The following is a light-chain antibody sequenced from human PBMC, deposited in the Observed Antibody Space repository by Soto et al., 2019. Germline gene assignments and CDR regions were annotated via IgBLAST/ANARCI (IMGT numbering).Light chain of an antibody. CDR1: SSDVGGYNY. V-gene: IGLV2-14*01. CDR3: SSYTSSSTRV. Sequence: QSALTQPASVSGSPGQSITISCTGTSSDVGGYNYVSWYQQHPGKAPKLMIYEVSNRPSGVSNRFSGSKSGNTASLTISGRQAEVEADYYCSSYTSSSTRVFGGGTKVTVL. J-gene: IGLJ3*02. CDR2: EVS.